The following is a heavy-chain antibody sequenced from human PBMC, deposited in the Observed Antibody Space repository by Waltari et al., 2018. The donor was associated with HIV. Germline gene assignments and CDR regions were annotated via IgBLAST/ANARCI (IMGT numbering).Heavy chain of an antibody. CDR2: ISWDGGST. J-gene: IGHJ4*02. Sequence: EVQLVESGGVVVQPGGSLRLSCAASGFTFDDYTMHWVRQAPGKGLEWVSLISWDGGSTYYADSVKGRFTISRDNSKNSLYLQMNSLRTEDTALYYCAKDPEIAAAGWGYYFDYWGQGTLVTVSS. CDR3: AKDPEIAAAGWGYYFDY. CDR1: GFTFDDYT. D-gene: IGHD6-13*01. V-gene: IGHV3-43*01.